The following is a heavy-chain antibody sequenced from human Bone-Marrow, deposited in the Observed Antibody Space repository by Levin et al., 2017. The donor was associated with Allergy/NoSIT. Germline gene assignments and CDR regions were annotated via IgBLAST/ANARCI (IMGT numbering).Heavy chain of an antibody. D-gene: IGHD3-3*01. V-gene: IGHV3-30-3*01. CDR2: ISYDGSNK. CDR1: GFTFSSYA. CDR3: ARELWAIFGVVSNWFDP. Sequence: GGSLRLSCAASGFTFSSYAMHWVRQAPGKGLEWVAVISYDGSNKYYADSVKGRFTISRDNSKNTLYLQMNSLRAEDTAVYYCARELWAIFGVVSNWFDPWGQGTLVTVSS. J-gene: IGHJ5*02.